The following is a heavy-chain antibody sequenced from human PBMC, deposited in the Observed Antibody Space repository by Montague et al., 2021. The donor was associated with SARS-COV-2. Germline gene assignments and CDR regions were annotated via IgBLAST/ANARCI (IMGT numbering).Heavy chain of an antibody. CDR1: GFSLSTSGVG. J-gene: IGHJ5*02. CDR2: IYGDDDN. D-gene: IGHD3-9*01. CDR3: AHFGILRYFDP. V-gene: IGHV2-5*02. Sequence: PALVKPTQTLTLTCAFSGFSLSTSGVGVGWIRQPPGKAPEFLALIYGDDDNRYKPSLKSRLTTTKVTSKNQVVLTMTNVDPVDTATYYCAHFGILRYFDPWGQGTLVTVSS.